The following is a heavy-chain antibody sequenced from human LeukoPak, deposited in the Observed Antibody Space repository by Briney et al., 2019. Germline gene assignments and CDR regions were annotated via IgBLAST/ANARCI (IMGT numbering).Heavy chain of an antibody. V-gene: IGHV5-51*01. Sequence: GEFLKISCKGSGYSFTSYWIGWVRQMPGKGLEWMGIIYPDDSDTRYSPSFQGQVTISADKSISTAYLQWSTLRASDTAIYYCARHSYDSSDFHYMDVWGKGTTVTISS. CDR3: ARHSYDSSDFHYMDV. J-gene: IGHJ6*03. CDR1: GYSFTSYW. D-gene: IGHD3-22*01. CDR2: IYPDDSDT.